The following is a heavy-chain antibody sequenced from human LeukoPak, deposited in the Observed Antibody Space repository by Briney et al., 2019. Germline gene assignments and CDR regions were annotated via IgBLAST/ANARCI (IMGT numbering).Heavy chain of an antibody. CDR3: ARFWSRRLQFSIFDY. CDR2: IYYSGST. V-gene: IGHV4-59*12. Sequence: SETLSLTCTVSGGSISSYYWSWIRQPPGKGLEWTGYIYYSGSTYYNPSLKSRVTISVDTSKNQFSLKLSSVTAADTAVYYCARFWSRRLQFSIFDYWGQGTLVTVSS. D-gene: IGHD5-24*01. CDR1: GGSISSYY. J-gene: IGHJ4*02.